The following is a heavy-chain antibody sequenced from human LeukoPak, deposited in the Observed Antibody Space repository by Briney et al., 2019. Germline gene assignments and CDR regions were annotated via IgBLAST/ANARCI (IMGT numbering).Heavy chain of an antibody. J-gene: IGHJ4*02. D-gene: IGHD6-13*01. CDR1: GYTFTSYY. CDR2: INPSGGST. V-gene: IGHV1-46*01. CDR3: ARDGLQLVPFDY. Sequence: ASVKVSCKASGYTFTSYYMHWVRQAPGQGLEGMGIINPSGGSTSYAQKFQGRVTMTRDMSTSTVYMELSSLRSEDTAVYCCARDGLQLVPFDYWGQGTLVTVSS.